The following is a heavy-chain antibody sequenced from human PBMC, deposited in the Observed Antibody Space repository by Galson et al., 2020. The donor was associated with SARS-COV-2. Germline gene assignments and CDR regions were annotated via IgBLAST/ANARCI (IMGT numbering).Heavy chain of an antibody. CDR1: AGSISSSSYS. CDR3: ARHYCSSTSCYANGMDD. J-gene: IGHJ6*02. D-gene: IGHD2-2*01. V-gene: IGHV4-39*01. Sequence: SEMSLTCTVSAGSISSSSYSWGWIRQPPGKGLEWIGGIHYCGSTYDHPSLKSLVTISVDTSKNQSSLKLSPVTAADTAVYYCARHYCSSTSCYANGMDDWGQGTTVTVSS. CDR2: IHYCGST.